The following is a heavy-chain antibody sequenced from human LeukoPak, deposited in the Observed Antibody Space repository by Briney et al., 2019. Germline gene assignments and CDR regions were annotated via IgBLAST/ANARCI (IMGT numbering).Heavy chain of an antibody. Sequence: GGSLRLSCAASGFTLSSYAMSWVRQAPGKGLEWVSGISGSGGSTYHADSVKGRFTVSRDNSKNTLYLQMNSLRVEDTAVYYCAKDSTDLLWFGELSIGGMDVWGQGTTVTVSS. CDR1: GFTLSSYA. CDR3: AKDSTDLLWFGELSIGGMDV. D-gene: IGHD3-10*01. V-gene: IGHV3-23*01. CDR2: ISGSGGST. J-gene: IGHJ6*02.